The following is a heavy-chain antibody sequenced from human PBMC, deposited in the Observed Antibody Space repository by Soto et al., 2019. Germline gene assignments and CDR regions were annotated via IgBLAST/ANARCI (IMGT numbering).Heavy chain of an antibody. CDR2: INQDGSEI. V-gene: IGHV3-7*04. CDR1: GFTFSAFW. J-gene: IGHJ4*02. Sequence: VQVVESGGGLVQRGGSRRLSCEISGFTFSAFWMSWFRQAPGKGLEWVANINQDGSEIHYVESVKGRFTISRDNARNSLYLQMSSLRAEDTAVYYCARDRYYDRCWGQGTLVTVSS. CDR3: ARDRYYDRC. D-gene: IGHD3-22*01.